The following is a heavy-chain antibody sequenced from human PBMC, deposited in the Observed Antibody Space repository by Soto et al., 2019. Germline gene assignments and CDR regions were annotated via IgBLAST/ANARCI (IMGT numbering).Heavy chain of an antibody. J-gene: IGHJ6*02. Sequence: PGGSLRLSCAASGFTFSSYGMHWVRQAPGKGLEWVAVIWYDGSNKYYADSVKGRFTISRDNSKNTLYLQMNSLRAEDTAVYDCARDRRYYDFWSGYYKAYGMDVWGQGTTVTVSS. V-gene: IGHV3-33*01. CDR1: GFTFSSYG. CDR3: ARDRRYYDFWSGYYKAYGMDV. CDR2: IWYDGSNK. D-gene: IGHD3-3*01.